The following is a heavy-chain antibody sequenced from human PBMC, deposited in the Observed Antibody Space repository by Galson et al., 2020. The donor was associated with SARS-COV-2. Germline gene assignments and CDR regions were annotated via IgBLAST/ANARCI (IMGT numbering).Heavy chain of an antibody. Sequence: GGSLRLSCAASGFTFSSSAMSWVRQAPAKGLELVSAISGGHTTYYADSVKGRFTISRDNARNTVSMEMNNLRVEDTAVYFCARAAYCGGDCASTFDDSSPPFVWGQGSLVTVSS. CDR1: GFTFSSSA. CDR2: ISGGHTT. V-gene: IGHV3-23*01. D-gene: IGHD2-21*01. CDR3: ARAAYCGGDCASTFDDSSPPFV. J-gene: IGHJ4*02.